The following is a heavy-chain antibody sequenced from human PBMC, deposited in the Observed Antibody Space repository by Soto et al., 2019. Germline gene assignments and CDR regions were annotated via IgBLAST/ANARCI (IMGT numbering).Heavy chain of an antibody. Sequence: QVQLVQSGAEVKKPGASVKVSCKASGYTFTGYYMHWVRQAPGQGLEWMGWINPNSGGTNYAQKFQGWVTMTRDTSISTAYMELSRLRSDDTAVYYCARDRTVVTAILGYYYYGMDVWGQGTTVTVSS. D-gene: IGHD2-21*02. V-gene: IGHV1-2*04. J-gene: IGHJ6*02. CDR2: INPNSGGT. CDR3: ARDRTVVTAILGYYYYGMDV. CDR1: GYTFTGYY.